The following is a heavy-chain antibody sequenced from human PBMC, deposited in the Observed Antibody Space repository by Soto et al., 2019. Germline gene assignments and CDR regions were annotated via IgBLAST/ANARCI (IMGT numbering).Heavy chain of an antibody. Sequence: PGGSLRLSRTASGFTFSDFSLVWVRQGPQKGLEWVASITRYSDYVYYADSVKGRFTISRDNSKNTLYLQMNSLRAEDTAVYYCARDISGSSGWWGQGTLVTVSS. CDR1: GFTFSDFS. V-gene: IGHV3-21*01. CDR2: ITRYSDYV. J-gene: IGHJ4*02. CDR3: ARDISGSSGW. D-gene: IGHD2-15*01.